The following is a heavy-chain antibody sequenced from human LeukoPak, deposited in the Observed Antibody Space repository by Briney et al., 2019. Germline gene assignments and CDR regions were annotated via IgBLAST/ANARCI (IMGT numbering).Heavy chain of an antibody. D-gene: IGHD2-21*02. V-gene: IGHV4-59*01. CDR3: ARDAVTYDAFDI. Sequence: SETLSLTCTVSGGSITNYNWNWIRQPPGKGLEWIGYVFYSGSTNYNPSLKSRVTISVDTSKNQFSLKLSSVTAADTAVYYCARDAVTYDAFDIWGQGTMVTVSS. CDR2: VFYSGST. CDR1: GGSITNYN. J-gene: IGHJ3*02.